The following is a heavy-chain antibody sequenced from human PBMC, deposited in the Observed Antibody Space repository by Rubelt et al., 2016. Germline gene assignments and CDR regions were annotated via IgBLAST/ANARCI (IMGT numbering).Heavy chain of an antibody. V-gene: IGHV1-46*03. CDR3: IRDESTTNNLYGMDV. J-gene: IGHJ6*02. CDR1: GYTFISHY. CDR2: INPSGGNT. D-gene: IGHD1-1*01. Sequence: GDSVGISCKASGYTFISHYIHWVRQAPGQGPEWMGIINPSGGNTNYAQKFQGRVTMTRDTSTGTVYRELSSLRSEDTAVYYCIRDESTTNNLYGMDVWGQGTTVTVSS.